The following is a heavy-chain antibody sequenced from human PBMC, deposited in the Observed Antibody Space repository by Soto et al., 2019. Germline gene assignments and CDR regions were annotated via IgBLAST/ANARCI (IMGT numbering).Heavy chain of an antibody. Sequence: SPVKVARKGSGDTYSGYAISWVRKAPGQGLEWMGGIIPILGTANYAQKFQGRVTITADESTSTAYMELSSLRSEDTAVYYCARDRFSDFWSGYVEPYYYYGMDVWGQGTTVTVSS. D-gene: IGHD3-3*01. CDR3: ARDRFSDFWSGYVEPYYYYGMDV. J-gene: IGHJ6*02. CDR1: GDTYSGYA. V-gene: IGHV1-69*13. CDR2: IIPILGTA.